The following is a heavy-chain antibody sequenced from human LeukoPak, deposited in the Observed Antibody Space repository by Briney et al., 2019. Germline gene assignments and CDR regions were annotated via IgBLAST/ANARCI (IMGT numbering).Heavy chain of an antibody. CDR3: ARVTAAAGTSAYYYYMDV. CDR1: GFTFSSYS. J-gene: IGHJ6*03. V-gene: IGHV3-21*01. CDR2: ISSSSSYI. D-gene: IGHD6-13*01. Sequence: PGGSLRLSCAASGFTFSSYSMNWVHQAPGKGLEWVSSISSSSSYIYYADSVKGRFTISRDNAKNSLYLQMNSLRAEDTAVYYCARVTAAAGTSAYYYYMDVWGKGTTVTVSS.